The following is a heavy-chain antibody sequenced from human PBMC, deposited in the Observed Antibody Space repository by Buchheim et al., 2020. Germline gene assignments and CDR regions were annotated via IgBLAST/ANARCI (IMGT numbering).Heavy chain of an antibody. CDR3: ARTSSFDY. CDR2: INPDSGGT. J-gene: IGHJ4*02. V-gene: IGHV1-2*02. CDR1: GFTLTGYY. Sequence: QVQLVQSGAEVKKPGASVKVSCKASGFTLTGYYMHWVRQAPGQGLEWMGWINPDSGGTNYAQKFQGRVTMTRATSINKSSMELSSLTSDDSAVYYCARTSSFDYWGQGTL.